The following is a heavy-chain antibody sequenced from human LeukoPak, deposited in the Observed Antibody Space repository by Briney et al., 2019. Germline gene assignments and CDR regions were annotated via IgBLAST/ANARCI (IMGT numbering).Heavy chain of an antibody. V-gene: IGHV4-59*01. D-gene: IGHD2-2*01. J-gene: IGHJ3*02. CDR2: IYYSGST. Sequence: MASETLSLTCTVSGGSISSYYWSWIRQPPGKGLEWIGYIYYSGSTNYNPSLKSRVTISVDTSKNQFSLKLSSVTAADTAVYYCARDLGYCSSTSCYYAFDIWGQGTMVTVSS. CDR1: GGSISSYY. CDR3: ARDLGYCSSTSCYYAFDI.